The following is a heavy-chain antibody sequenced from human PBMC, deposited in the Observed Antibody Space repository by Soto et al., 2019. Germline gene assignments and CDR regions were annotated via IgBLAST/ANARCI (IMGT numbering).Heavy chain of an antibody. J-gene: IGHJ4*02. D-gene: IGHD6-13*01. Sequence: GGSLRLSCAASVFTFSSYGMHWVRQAPGKGLEWVAVIWYDGSNKYYADSVKGRFTISRDNSKNTLYLQMNSLRAEDTAVYYCARGDYSSSWSYFDYWGQGTLVTVSS. CDR1: VFTFSSYG. CDR3: ARGDYSSSWSYFDY. CDR2: IWYDGSNK. V-gene: IGHV3-33*01.